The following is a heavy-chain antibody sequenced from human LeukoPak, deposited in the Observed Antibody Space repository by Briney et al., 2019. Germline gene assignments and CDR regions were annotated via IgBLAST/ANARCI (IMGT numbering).Heavy chain of an antibody. CDR1: GFTFSTYS. CDR3: AREYQLLYNWFDP. J-gene: IGHJ5*02. CDR2: IGGSSTSI. Sequence: GGSLRLSCAASGFTFSTYSMNWVRQAPGKGLEWVSSIGGSSTSIYYAGSVKGRFTISRDNAKNSLYLQMNSLRAGDTAVYYCAREYQLLYNWFDPWGQGTLVTVSS. V-gene: IGHV3-21*01. D-gene: IGHD2-2*02.